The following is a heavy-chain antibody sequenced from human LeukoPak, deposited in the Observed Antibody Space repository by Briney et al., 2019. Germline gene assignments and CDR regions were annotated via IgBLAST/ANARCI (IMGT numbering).Heavy chain of an antibody. CDR3: VKGLRFLEWVNWYFDL. CDR2: ISYDGSNK. J-gene: IGHJ2*01. Sequence: GGSLRLSCAASGFTFSSYGMHWVRQAPGKGLEWVAVISYDGSNKYYADSVKGRFTISRDNSKNTLYLQMNSLRAEDTAVYYCVKGLRFLEWVNWYFDLWGRGTLVTVSS. V-gene: IGHV3-30*18. CDR1: GFTFSSYG. D-gene: IGHD3-3*01.